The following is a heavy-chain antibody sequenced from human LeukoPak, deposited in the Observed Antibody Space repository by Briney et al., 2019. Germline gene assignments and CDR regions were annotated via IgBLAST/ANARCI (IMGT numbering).Heavy chain of an antibody. J-gene: IGHJ4*02. CDR2: INPNSGGT. V-gene: IGHV1-2*02. CDR1: GYTFTGYY. Sequence: ASVKVSCKASGYTFTGYYMHWVRQAPGQGLEWMGWINPNSGGTNYAQKFQGRVTMTRDTSISIAYMELSRLRSDDTAVYYCARGVRLTRSSGWLGHHDYWGQGTLVTVSS. D-gene: IGHD6-19*01. CDR3: ARGVRLTRSSGWLGHHDY.